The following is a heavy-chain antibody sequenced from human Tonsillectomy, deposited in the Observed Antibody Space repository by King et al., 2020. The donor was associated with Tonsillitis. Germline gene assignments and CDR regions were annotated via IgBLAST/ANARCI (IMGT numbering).Heavy chain of an antibody. CDR1: GGSISSYY. V-gene: IGHV4-59*01. Sequence: VQLQESGPGLVKPSETLSLTCTVSGGSISSYYWSWIRQPPGKGLEWIGYIYYSGSTNYNPSLKSRVTISVDTSKNQFSLKLSSVTAADTAVYYCARGGVVTLSFFAYWGQGTLVTVSS. CDR3: ARGGVVTLSFFAY. CDR2: IYYSGST. D-gene: IGHD4-23*01. J-gene: IGHJ4*02.